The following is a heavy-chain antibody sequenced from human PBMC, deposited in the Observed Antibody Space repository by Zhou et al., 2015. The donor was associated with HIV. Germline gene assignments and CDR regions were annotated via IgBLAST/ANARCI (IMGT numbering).Heavy chain of an antibody. J-gene: IGHJ3*01. D-gene: IGHD1-14*01. V-gene: IGHV1-69*06. CDR1: GGTFSTYG. CDR3: ARSSVNHDDAFDL. CDR2: IIPFRGTR. Sequence: QVQLVQSGAEVKKPGSSVKVSCKASGGTFSTYGISWVRQAPGQGPEWMGGIIPFRGTREYAQKFRARLTISVDKITDTAYMELSSLTSEDTAIYFCARSSVNHDDAFDLWGQGTNLIVSS.